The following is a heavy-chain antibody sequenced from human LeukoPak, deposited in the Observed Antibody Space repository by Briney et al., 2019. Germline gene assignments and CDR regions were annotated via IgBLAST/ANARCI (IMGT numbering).Heavy chain of an antibody. CDR2: IYYSGST. D-gene: IGHD6-19*01. Sequence: PSQTLSLTCTVSGGSISSGDNYWSWIRQPPGKGLEWIGYIYYSGSTYYNPSLKSRVTISVDTSKNQFSLKLSSVTAADTAVYYCARGKGLENYFDYWGQGTLVTVSS. V-gene: IGHV4-30-4*01. J-gene: IGHJ4*02. CDR1: GGSISSGDNY. CDR3: ARGKGLENYFDY.